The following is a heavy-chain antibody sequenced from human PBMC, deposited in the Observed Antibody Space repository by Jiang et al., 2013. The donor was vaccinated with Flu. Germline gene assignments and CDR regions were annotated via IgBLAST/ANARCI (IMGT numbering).Heavy chain of an antibody. V-gene: IGHV1-2*02. J-gene: IGHJ4*02. CDR2: INPNSGGT. Sequence: SGAEVKKPGASVKVSCKASGYTFTGYYMHWVRQAPGQGLEWMGWINPNSGGTNYAQKFQGRVTMTRDTSITTAYMQVGKLRSDDTAVYYCARGGVGAAAYWGQGTLVTVSS. D-gene: IGHD2-15*01. CDR1: GYTFTGYY. CDR3: ARGGVGAAAY.